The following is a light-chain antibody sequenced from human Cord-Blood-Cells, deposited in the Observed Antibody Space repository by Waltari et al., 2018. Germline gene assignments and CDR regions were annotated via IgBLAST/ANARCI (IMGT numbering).Light chain of an antibody. CDR2: AAS. V-gene: IGKV1-39*01. Sequence: DTQLTQSPFSLSASVGDRVTITGRASQSISSYLNWYQQKPGKAPKLLIYAASSLQSGVPSRFSGSGSGTDFTLTISSLQPEDFATYYCQQSYSTPYTFGQGIKLEIK. J-gene: IGKJ2*01. CDR1: QSISSY. CDR3: QQSYSTPYT.